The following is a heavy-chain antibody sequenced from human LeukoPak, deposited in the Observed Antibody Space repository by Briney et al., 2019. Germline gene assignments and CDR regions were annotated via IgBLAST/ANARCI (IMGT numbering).Heavy chain of an antibody. V-gene: IGHV4-4*07. CDR1: GGFISSYY. Sequence: SETLSLTCTVSGGFISSYYWSWIRQPAGKGLEWIGRIYTSGSTNYNPSLKSRVTMSVDTSKNQFSLKLSSVTAADTAVYYCARGLYGSGSYHVDYWGQGTLVTVSS. CDR3: ARGLYGSGSYHVDY. D-gene: IGHD3-10*01. CDR2: IYTSGST. J-gene: IGHJ4*02.